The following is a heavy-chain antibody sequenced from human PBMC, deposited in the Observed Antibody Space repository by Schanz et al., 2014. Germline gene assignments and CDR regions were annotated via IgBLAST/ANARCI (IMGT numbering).Heavy chain of an antibody. V-gene: IGHV3-33*06. Sequence: QVQLVESGGGVVQPGRSLRLSCAASGFTFSSYGMHWVRQAPGKGLEWVAVIWYDGSNKYYADSVKGRFTISRDNSKNTLYLQMNSLRAEDTAVYYCAKEKGDCSSTSCSYYFDYWGQG. D-gene: IGHD2-2*01. J-gene: IGHJ4*02. CDR1: GFTFSSYG. CDR2: IWYDGSNK. CDR3: AKEKGDCSSTSCSYYFDY.